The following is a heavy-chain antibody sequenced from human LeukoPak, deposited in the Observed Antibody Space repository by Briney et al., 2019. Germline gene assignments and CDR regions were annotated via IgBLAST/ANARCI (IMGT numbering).Heavy chain of an antibody. D-gene: IGHD3-22*01. Sequence: TGGSLRLSCAASGFTFDDYAMHWVRQAPGKGLEWVSGISWNSGSIGHADSVKGRFTISRDNAKNSLYLQMNSLRAEDTAVYYCARDGDSSGYYRYYYYYGMDVWGQGTTVTVSS. CDR2: ISWNSGSI. V-gene: IGHV3-9*01. J-gene: IGHJ6*02. CDR3: ARDGDSSGYYRYYYYYGMDV. CDR1: GFTFDDYA.